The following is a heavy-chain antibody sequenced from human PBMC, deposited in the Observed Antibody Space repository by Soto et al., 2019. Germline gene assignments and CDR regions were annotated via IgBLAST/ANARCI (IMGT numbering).Heavy chain of an antibody. J-gene: IGHJ3*02. CDR2: IIPIFGTA. CDR1: GGTFSSYA. Sequence: SVKVSCKASGGTFSSYAISWVRQAPGQGLEWMGGIIPIFGTANYAQKFQGRVTITADESTSTAYMELSSLRSEDTAVYYCASFPVSRIAARENDAFDIWGQGTMVTVSS. D-gene: IGHD6-6*01. V-gene: IGHV1-69*13. CDR3: ASFPVSRIAARENDAFDI.